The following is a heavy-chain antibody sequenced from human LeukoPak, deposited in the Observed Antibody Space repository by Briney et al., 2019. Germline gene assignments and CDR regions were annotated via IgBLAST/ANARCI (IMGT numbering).Heavy chain of an antibody. V-gene: IGHV3-48*04. CDR2: ISSSSSTI. CDR1: GFTFSSYS. J-gene: IGHJ4*02. D-gene: IGHD5-12*01. Sequence: GGSLRLSCAASGFTFSSYSMNWVRQAPGKGLEWVSYISSSSSTIYYADSVKGRFTISRDNAKNSLYLQMNSLRAEDTAVYYCARGGSGYSGYEDFDYWGQGTLVTVSS. CDR3: ARGGSGYSGYEDFDY.